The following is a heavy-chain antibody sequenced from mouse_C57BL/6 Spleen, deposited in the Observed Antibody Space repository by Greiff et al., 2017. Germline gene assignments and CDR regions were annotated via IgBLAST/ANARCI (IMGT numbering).Heavy chain of an antibody. D-gene: IGHD1-1*01. V-gene: IGHV3-6*01. CDR3: ARAGYYGDFDY. Sequence: EVQLVESGPGLVKPSQSLSLTCSVTGYSITSGYYWNWIRQFPGNKLEWMGYISYDGSNNYNPSLKNRISITRDTSKNQFFLKLNSVTTEDTATYYCARAGYYGDFDYWGQGTTLTVSS. J-gene: IGHJ2*01. CDR1: GYSITSGYY. CDR2: ISYDGSN.